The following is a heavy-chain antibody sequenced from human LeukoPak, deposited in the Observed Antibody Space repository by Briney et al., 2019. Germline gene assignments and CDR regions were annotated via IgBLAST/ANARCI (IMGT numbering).Heavy chain of an antibody. CDR3: ARDPEKNYYDSSGYYNK. Sequence: PGGPLGLSCAASGFTFSSYWMHWVRQAPGKGLVSVSRINSDWSSTSYAHSVMGRFTISRDNAKNTLYLQLNRLRSENTAVYYCARDPEKNYYDSSGYYNKWGQGTLVTVSS. D-gene: IGHD3-22*01. CDR1: GFTFSSYW. J-gene: IGHJ4*02. V-gene: IGHV3-74*01. CDR2: INSDWSST.